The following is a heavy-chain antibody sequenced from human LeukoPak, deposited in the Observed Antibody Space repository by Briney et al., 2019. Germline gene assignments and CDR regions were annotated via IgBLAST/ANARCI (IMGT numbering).Heavy chain of an antibody. CDR1: GYSFTSYW. CDR2: IDPSDSYT. Sequence: GESLKISCKGSGYSFTSYWISWVRQMPGKGLEWMGRIDPSDSYTNYSPSFQGHVTISADKSISTVYLQWSSLKASDTAMYYCARQVSSSGWFDPWGQGTLVTVSS. V-gene: IGHV5-10-1*01. J-gene: IGHJ5*02. CDR3: ARQVSSSGWFDP. D-gene: IGHD6-6*01.